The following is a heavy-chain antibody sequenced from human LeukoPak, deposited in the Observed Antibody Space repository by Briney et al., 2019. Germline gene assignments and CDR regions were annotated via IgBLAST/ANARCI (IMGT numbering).Heavy chain of an antibody. J-gene: IGHJ6*02. V-gene: IGHV5-51*01. CDR3: ARLRGSGPIRDPRLYYYDSSGYFYGMDV. Sequence: GASLQISCKGSGYSFTSYWIGWVRQMPGKGLEWMGIIYPGDSNTRYSPSFQGQVTISADKSISTAYLQWSSLKASDTAMYYCARLRGSGPIRDPRLYYYDSSGYFYGMDVWGQGTTVTVSS. D-gene: IGHD3-22*01. CDR2: IYPGDSNT. CDR1: GYSFTSYW.